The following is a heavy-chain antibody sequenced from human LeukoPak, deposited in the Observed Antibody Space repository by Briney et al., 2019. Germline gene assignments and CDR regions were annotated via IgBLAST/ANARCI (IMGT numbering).Heavy chain of an antibody. CDR2: ISSSGSTI. J-gene: IGHJ4*02. CDR1: GFTFSSYW. D-gene: IGHD4-17*01. V-gene: IGHV3-48*04. Sequence: GGSLRLSCAASGFTFSSYWMSWVRQAPGKGLEWVSYISSSGSTIYYADSVKGRFTISRDNAKNSLYLQMNSLRAEDTAVYYCARAIDYGYPGGYWGQGTLVTVSS. CDR3: ARAIDYGYPGGY.